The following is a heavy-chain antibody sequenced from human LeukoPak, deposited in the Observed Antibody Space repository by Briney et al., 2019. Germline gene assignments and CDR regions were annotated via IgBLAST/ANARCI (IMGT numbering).Heavy chain of an antibody. Sequence: SETLSLTCTVSGGSISSYYWSWIRQPPGKGLEWIGYIYYSGSTNYNPSLKSRVTISVDTSKNQFSLKLNSVTAADTAVYYCARDGYCTNGVCYTGIRDYWGQGTLVTVSS. CDR1: GGSISSYY. D-gene: IGHD2-8*01. J-gene: IGHJ4*02. CDR3: ARDGYCTNGVCYTGIRDY. V-gene: IGHV4-59*01. CDR2: IYYSGST.